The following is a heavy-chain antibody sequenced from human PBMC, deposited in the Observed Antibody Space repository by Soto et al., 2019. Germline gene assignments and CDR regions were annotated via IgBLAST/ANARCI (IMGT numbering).Heavy chain of an antibody. Sequence: SETLSLTCTVSGGSISGYYWSWIRQSPGKGLEWIGYIHYSGSTNYNPSLQSRVTISLDTSKNQFSPNLSSVTAADTAIYYCAREGIESRSWYTGERYYGMDVWGQGTTVTVS. CDR2: IHYSGST. D-gene: IGHD7-27*01. CDR3: AREGIESRSWYTGERYYGMDV. CDR1: GGSISGYY. V-gene: IGHV4-59*01. J-gene: IGHJ6*02.